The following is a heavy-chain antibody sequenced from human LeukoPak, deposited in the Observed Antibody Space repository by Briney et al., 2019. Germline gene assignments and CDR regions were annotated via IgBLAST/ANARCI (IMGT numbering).Heavy chain of an antibody. V-gene: IGHV1-2*02. CDR3: ARETYYYDSSGYYRLAGWFDP. D-gene: IGHD3-22*01. CDR2: INPNSGGT. Sequence: ASVKVSCKASGYTFTGYYMHWVRQAPGQGLELKGWINPNSGGTNYAQKFQGRVTMTRDTSISTAYMELSRLRSDDTAVYYCARETYYYDSSGYYRLAGWFDPWGQGTLVTVSS. J-gene: IGHJ5*02. CDR1: GYTFTGYY.